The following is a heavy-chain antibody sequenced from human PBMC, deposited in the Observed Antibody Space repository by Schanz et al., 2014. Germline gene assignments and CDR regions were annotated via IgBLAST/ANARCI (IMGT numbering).Heavy chain of an antibody. CDR2: IYSGGST. CDR1: GFTFSSYA. Sequence: EVQLLESGGGLVQPGGSLRLSCAASGFTFSSYAMSWVRQAPGKGLEWVSVIYSGGSTYYADSVKGRFTISRDNSKNTLYLQMNSLRAEDTAVYYCARDRWDWNNAFDIWGQGPMVTVSS. CDR3: ARDRWDWNNAFDI. J-gene: IGHJ3*02. D-gene: IGHD1-1*01. V-gene: IGHV3-23*03.